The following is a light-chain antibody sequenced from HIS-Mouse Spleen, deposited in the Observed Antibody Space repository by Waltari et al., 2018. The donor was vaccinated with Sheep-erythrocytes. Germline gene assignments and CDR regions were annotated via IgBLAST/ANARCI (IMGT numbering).Light chain of an antibody. CDR1: SSDVGCYNY. CDR3: CSYAGSSTLV. J-gene: IGLJ2*01. V-gene: IGLV2-23*01. CDR2: EGS. Sequence: QSALTQPRSVSGSPGQSVTISCTGTSSDVGCYNYVPWYQQHPGKAPKLMIYEGSKRPSGVSNRFSGSKSGNTASLTISGLQAEDEADYYCCSYAGSSTLVFGGGTKLTVL.